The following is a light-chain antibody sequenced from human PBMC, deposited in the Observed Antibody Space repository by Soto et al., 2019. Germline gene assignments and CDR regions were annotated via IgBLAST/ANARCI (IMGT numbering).Light chain of an antibody. CDR1: SSDVGRYDL. CDR3: CSYAGSDYV. Sequence: QSALTQPASVSGSPGQSLSISCTGASSDVGRYDLVSWYQQHPGKAPKLIIYEVRKRPSGVSDRFSGSRSGNTASLTISGLQAEDEADYYCCSYAGSDYVFGTGTKVTVL. J-gene: IGLJ1*01. V-gene: IGLV2-23*02. CDR2: EVR.